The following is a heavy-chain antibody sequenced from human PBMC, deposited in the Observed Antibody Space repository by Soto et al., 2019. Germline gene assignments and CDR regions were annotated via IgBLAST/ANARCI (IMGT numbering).Heavy chain of an antibody. CDR3: ARGNSRGYSYGYIVY. V-gene: IGHV4-59*01. CDR1: GGSISSYY. CDR2: IYYSGST. J-gene: IGHJ4*02. D-gene: IGHD5-18*01. Sequence: SETLSLTCTVSGGSISSYYWSWIRQPPGKGLEWIGYIYYSGSTNYNPSLKSRVTISVDTSKNQFSLKLSSVTAADTAVYYYARGNSRGYSYGYIVYWGQRTPVTVSS.